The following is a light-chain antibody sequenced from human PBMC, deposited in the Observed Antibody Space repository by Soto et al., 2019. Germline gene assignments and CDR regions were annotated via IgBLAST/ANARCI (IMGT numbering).Light chain of an antibody. CDR3: ATWDDSLRGRV. CDR1: SSNIGTNY. CDR2: SNN. Sequence: QSVLTQPPSASGTPGQRVTISCSGSSSNIGTNYVYWYQQVPGTAPKLLMYSNNQRPSGVPDRFSGSKSGTSASLAIRGLRSEDEADYYCATWDDSLRGRVFGGGTKLTVL. J-gene: IGLJ3*02. V-gene: IGLV1-47*02.